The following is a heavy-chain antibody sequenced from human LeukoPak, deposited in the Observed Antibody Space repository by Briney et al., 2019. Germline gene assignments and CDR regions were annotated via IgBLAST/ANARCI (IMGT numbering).Heavy chain of an antibody. V-gene: IGHV4-39*01. CDR3: ARHQPTALTTIDY. D-gene: IGHD4-11*01. CDR2: IYYSGST. J-gene: IGHJ4*02. Sequence: SETLSLTCTVSGGSISLIGYYWGWIRQPPGKGLGWIGTIYYSGSTYYNPSLKSRVTISVDTSKNQFSLKVNSVTAADTAVYFCARHQPTALTTIDYWGQGTLVTVSS. CDR1: GGSISLIGYY.